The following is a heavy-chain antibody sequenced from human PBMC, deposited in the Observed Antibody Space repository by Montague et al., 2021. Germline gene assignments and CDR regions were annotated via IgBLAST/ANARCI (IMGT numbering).Heavy chain of an antibody. D-gene: IGHD2/OR15-2a*01. Sequence: SLRLSCAASGFTFSSRAMSWVRQAPGKGLEWVSSISGKSNNTYYIDSLKGRFTISRDNSKNTLLLQMNSLRAEDTAVYYCAKSLYASGGWGYYFDLWGQRTLVTVSS. V-gene: IGHV3-23*01. CDR1: GFTFSSRA. CDR2: ISGKSNNT. J-gene: IGHJ4*02. CDR3: AKSLYASGGWGYYFDL.